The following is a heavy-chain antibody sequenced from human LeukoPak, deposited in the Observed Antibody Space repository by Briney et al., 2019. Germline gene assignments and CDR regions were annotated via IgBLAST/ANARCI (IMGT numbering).Heavy chain of an antibody. CDR1: GYTFTSYD. J-gene: IGHJ4*02. CDR3: ARAPRITMVRGVNPFDY. V-gene: IGHV1-8*03. CDR2: MNPNSGNT. Sequence: ASVKVSCKASGYTFTSYDINWVRQATGQGLEWMGWMNPNSGNTGYAQKFQGRVTITRNTSISTAYMELSSLRSEDTAVYYCARAPRITMVRGVNPFDYWGQGTLVTVSS. D-gene: IGHD3-10*01.